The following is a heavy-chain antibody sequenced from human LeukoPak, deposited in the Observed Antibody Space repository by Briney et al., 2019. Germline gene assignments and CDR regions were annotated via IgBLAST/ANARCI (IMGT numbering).Heavy chain of an antibody. CDR2: IGTAGDT. Sequence: GGSLRLSCAASGFTFSSYDMHWVRQATGRGLEWGSGIGTAGDTYYPGSVKGRFTIPRENAKNSLYLQMNSLRAGDTAMYYCARVGVKGSGYHYDYWGQGTLVTVSS. V-gene: IGHV3-13*04. CDR3: ARVGVKGSGYHYDY. D-gene: IGHD3-22*01. J-gene: IGHJ4*02. CDR1: GFTFSSYD.